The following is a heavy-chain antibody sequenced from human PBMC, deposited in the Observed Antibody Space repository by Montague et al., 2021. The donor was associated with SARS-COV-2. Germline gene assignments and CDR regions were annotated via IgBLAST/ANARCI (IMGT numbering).Heavy chain of an antibody. CDR2: MHSTGST. CDR3: ARAVVGAKTATIES. V-gene: IGHV4-59*01. J-gene: IGHJ4*02. Sequence: SETLSLTCSVSGGSINNYFCGWIRQSRGKGLEWVGYMHSTGSTAXNPSLKSRVIISVDTSKTQISLKLSSVSAADTALYYCARAVVGAKTATIESWGQGTLVTVSS. D-gene: IGHD2-15*01. CDR1: GGSINNYF.